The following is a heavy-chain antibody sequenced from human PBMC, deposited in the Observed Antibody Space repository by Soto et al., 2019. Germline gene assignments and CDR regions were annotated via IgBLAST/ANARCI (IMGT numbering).Heavy chain of an antibody. CDR1: GFTFSSYW. D-gene: IGHD3-22*01. CDR2: IKQDGSEK. J-gene: IGHJ4*02. V-gene: IGHV3-7*05. CDR3: ARTMAQIVVVPHYYFDY. Sequence: EVQLVESGGGLVQPGGSLRLSGAASGFTFSSYWMSWVRQAPGKGLEWVANIKQDGSEKYYVDSVKGRFTISRDNAKNSLYLQMNSLRAEDTAVYYCARTMAQIVVVPHYYFDYWGQGTLVTVSS.